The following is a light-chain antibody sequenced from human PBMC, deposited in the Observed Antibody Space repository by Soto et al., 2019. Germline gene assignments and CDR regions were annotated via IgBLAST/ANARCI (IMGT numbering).Light chain of an antibody. Sequence: EIVLTQSPGTLSLSPGERATLSCRASQSVSSTYLAWYQQKPGQDPRLLIYGASSRATGIPERFSGSGSGTDFTLTISRLEPEDFAVYFCQPYGGSITFGQGTRLEIE. CDR1: QSVSSTY. CDR2: GAS. J-gene: IGKJ5*01. V-gene: IGKV3-20*01. CDR3: QPYGGSIT.